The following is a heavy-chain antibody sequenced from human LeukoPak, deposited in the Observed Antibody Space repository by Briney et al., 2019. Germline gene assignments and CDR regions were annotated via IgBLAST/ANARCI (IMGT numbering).Heavy chain of an antibody. V-gene: IGHV3-30-3*01. CDR1: GFTFSSYA. Sequence: GGSLRLSCAASGFTFSSYAMHWVRQAPGKGLEWVAVISYDGSNKYYADSVKGRFTISRDNSKNTLYLQMNSLRAEDTAVYYCASSPAYCSSTSCYYYYYGMDVWGQGTTVTVSS. CDR2: ISYDGSNK. J-gene: IGHJ6*02. CDR3: ASSPAYCSSTSCYYYYYGMDV. D-gene: IGHD2-2*01.